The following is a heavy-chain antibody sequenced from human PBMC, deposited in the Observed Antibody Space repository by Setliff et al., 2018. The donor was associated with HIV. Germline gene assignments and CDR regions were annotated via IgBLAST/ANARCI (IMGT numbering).Heavy chain of an antibody. J-gene: IGHJ6*03. V-gene: IGHV4-59*08. CDR3: ARQDGALTGRYFYYYMNV. D-gene: IGHD3-9*01. CDR2: IYFSGTT. Sequence: SETLSLTCTVSGGSVSGYYWTWIRQPPGKGLEWIGHIYFSGTTNYNPSLQSRVTMSVDTSKNQFSLTLTSVTAADTAAYYCARQDGALTGRYFYYYMNVWGKGTTVTVSS. CDR1: GGSVSGYY.